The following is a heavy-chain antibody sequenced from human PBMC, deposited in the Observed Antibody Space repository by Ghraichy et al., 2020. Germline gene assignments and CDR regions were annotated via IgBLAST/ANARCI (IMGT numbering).Heavy chain of an antibody. CDR3: ARGRGRFLEWPRTTYYYYMDV. V-gene: IGHV3-7*04. J-gene: IGHJ6*03. D-gene: IGHD3-3*01. CDR1: GFTFSSYW. Sequence: GESLRLSCAASGFTFSSYWMSWVRQAPGKGLEWVANIKQDGSEKYYVNSVKGRFTISRDNAKNSLYLQMNSLRAEDTAVYYCARGRGRFLEWPRTTYYYYMDVWGKGITVTVSS. CDR2: IKQDGSEK.